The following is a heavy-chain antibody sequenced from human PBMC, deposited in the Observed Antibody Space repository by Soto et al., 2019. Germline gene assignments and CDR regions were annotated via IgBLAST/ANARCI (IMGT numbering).Heavy chain of an antibody. Sequence: EVPLLESGGGLVQPGGSLRLSCAASGFTFSSYAMSWVRQAPGKGLEWVSSITNSGRSTYYADSVKGRFTISRDKSKNTLYLQMNSLRSEDPAVYFCAKRGGYNSGWVGDFDYWGQGTLVTVSS. D-gene: IGHD6-19*01. CDR3: AKRGGYNSGWVGDFDY. CDR2: ITNSGRST. J-gene: IGHJ4*02. V-gene: IGHV3-23*01. CDR1: GFTFSSYA.